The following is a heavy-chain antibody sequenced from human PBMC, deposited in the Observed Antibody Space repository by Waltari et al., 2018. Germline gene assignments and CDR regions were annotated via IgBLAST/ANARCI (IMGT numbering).Heavy chain of an antibody. D-gene: IGHD6-13*01. CDR1: GYTFTSYG. V-gene: IGHV1-18*01. J-gene: IGHJ6*03. Sequence: QVQLVQSGAEVKKPGASVTVSCKASGYTFTSYGISWVRQAPGQGLEWMGWISAYNGNTNYAQKLQGRVTMTTDTSTSTAYMELRSLRSDDTAVYYCARARVLVRDYYYYYMDVWGKGTTVTISS. CDR2: ISAYNGNT. CDR3: ARARVLVRDYYYYYMDV.